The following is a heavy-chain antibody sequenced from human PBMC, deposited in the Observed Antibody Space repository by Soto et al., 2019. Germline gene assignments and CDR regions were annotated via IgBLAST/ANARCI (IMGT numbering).Heavy chain of an antibody. D-gene: IGHD2-8*01. CDR3: AGQPNDQEDYYNGMEV. J-gene: IGHJ6*02. CDR1: GGAFIRYG. Sequence: QVQLVQSGAEVKKPGSSVKVSCTASGGAFIRYGISWVRQAPGKGLEWMGGIIPIFGSPNYAQRFKGRVTVSADISTNTAYMTLSSLKSEDTAVYYCAGQPNDQEDYYNGMEVWGQGTPVTVSS. V-gene: IGHV1-69*06. CDR2: IIPIFGSP.